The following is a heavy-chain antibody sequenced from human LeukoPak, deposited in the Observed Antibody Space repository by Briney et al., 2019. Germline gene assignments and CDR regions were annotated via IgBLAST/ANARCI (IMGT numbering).Heavy chain of an antibody. J-gene: IGHJ4*02. Sequence: ASVKVSCKAFGYTFTSNYMHWVRQAPGQGPEWMGVISPSGGSTTYAQKFQGRVTLTRDMSTSTDYLELSSLRSEDTAVYYCTTEVAAMAFDYWGQGTLVTVSS. V-gene: IGHV1-46*01. CDR2: ISPSGGST. CDR3: TTEVAAMAFDY. CDR1: GYTFTSNY. D-gene: IGHD6-25*01.